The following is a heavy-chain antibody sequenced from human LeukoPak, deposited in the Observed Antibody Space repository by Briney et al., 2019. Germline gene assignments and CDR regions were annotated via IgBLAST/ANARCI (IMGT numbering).Heavy chain of an antibody. J-gene: IGHJ1*01. CDR3: ASGLIITILGYFQH. V-gene: IGHV1-69*04. Sequence: GASVKVSCKASGYTFTSYGISWVRQAPGQGLEWMGRIIPILGIANYAQKFQGRVTITADKSTSTAYMELSSLRSEDTAVYYCASGLIITILGYFQHWGQGTLVTVSS. D-gene: IGHD3-3*01. CDR2: IIPILGIA. CDR1: GYTFTSYG.